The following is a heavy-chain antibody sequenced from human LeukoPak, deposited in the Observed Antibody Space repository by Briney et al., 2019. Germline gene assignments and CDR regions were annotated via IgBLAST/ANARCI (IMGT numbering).Heavy chain of an antibody. Sequence: ASVKVSCKASGYTFTSYGISWVRQAPGQGLEWMGWISAYNGNTNYAQKLQGRVTMTTDTSTSTAYMELRSLRSDDTAVYYCARSHYYDSSGYPSLWGQGTLVTVSS. V-gene: IGHV1-18*01. CDR3: ARSHYYDSSGYPSL. CDR1: GYTFTSYG. CDR2: ISAYNGNT. D-gene: IGHD3-22*01. J-gene: IGHJ4*02.